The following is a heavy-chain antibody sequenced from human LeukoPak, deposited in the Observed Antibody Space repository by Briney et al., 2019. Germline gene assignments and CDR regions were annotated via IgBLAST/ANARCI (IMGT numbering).Heavy chain of an antibody. Sequence: GGSLRLSCAASGFSFSTYGVHWVRQAPGKGLEWVAVIWYDGTSKDYADSVKGRFTFSRDNSKNTLYLQMNSLTVEDTAVYYCARSQSSSLIDYWGQGTLVTVSS. J-gene: IGHJ4*02. CDR2: IWYDGTSK. CDR1: GFSFSTYG. CDR3: ARSQSSSLIDY. D-gene: IGHD6-13*01. V-gene: IGHV3-33*01.